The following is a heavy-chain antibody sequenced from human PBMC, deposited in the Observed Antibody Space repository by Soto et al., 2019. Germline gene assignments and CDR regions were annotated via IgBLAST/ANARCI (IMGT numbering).Heavy chain of an antibody. D-gene: IGHD6-6*01. J-gene: IGHJ4*02. Sequence: EVQLVESGGGLVQPGRSLRLSCAASGFTFDDYAMHWVRQAPGKGLEWVSGLSWNSGSIGYADSVKGRFTISRDNANNSLYLQMKSLRAEGTALYYWARGKYSSSPRPQEYWGQGTMVTVSS. CDR3: ARGKYSSSPRPQEY. CDR2: LSWNSGSI. V-gene: IGHV3-9*01. CDR1: GFTFDDYA.